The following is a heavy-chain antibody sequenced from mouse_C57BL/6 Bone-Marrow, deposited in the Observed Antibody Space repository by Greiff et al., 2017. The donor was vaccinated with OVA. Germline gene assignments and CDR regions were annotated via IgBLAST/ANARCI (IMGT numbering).Heavy chain of an antibody. CDR2: SRNKANDYTT. J-gene: IGHJ3*01. CDR1: GFTFSDFY. D-gene: IGHD1-1*01. Sequence: EVQLVESGGGLVQSGRSLRLSCATSGFTFSDFYMEWVRQAPGKGLEWIAASRNKANDYTTEYSASVKGRFIVSRDTSQSILYLQMNALRAEDAAIYYCARDARGGSSPFAYWGQGTLVTVSA. CDR3: ARDARGGSSPFAY. V-gene: IGHV7-1*01.